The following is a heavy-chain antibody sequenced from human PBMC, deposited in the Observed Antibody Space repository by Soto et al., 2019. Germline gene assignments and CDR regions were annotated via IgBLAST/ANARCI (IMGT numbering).Heavy chain of an antibody. CDR1: GFTVSSHY. V-gene: IGHV3-66*01. J-gene: IGHJ2*01. D-gene: IGHD2-21*02. Sequence: EVQLVESGGGLVQPGGSLRLSCAASGFTVSSHYMSWVRQAPGKGLEWVSVIYSGGSTYYTDSVKGRFTISRDNSKNTLFFQMNSLRAEDTAVYYCARDYYGGNSRSFDLWGRGTLVTVSS. CDR2: IYSGGST. CDR3: ARDYYGGNSRSFDL.